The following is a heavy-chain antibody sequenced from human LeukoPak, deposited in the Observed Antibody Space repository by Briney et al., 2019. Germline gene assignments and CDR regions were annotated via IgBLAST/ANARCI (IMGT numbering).Heavy chain of an antibody. J-gene: IGHJ4*02. D-gene: IGHD3-22*01. CDR2: ISTYNGNT. V-gene: IGHV1-18*01. CDR1: GYTFTSYG. CDR3: ATSYYYDSSGYSQTGGDY. Sequence: ASVRVSCKASGYTFTSYGMSWVRQAPGQGLEWMGWISTYNGNTNYAQKLQGRVTMTTDTSTSTAYMEMRSLRSDDTAVYYCATSYYYDSSGYSQTGGDYWGQGTLVTVSS.